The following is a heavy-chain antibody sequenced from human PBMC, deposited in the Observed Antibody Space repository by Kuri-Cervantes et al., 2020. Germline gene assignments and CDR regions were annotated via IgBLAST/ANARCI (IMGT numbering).Heavy chain of an antibody. J-gene: IGHJ5*02. CDR2: INAGNGNT. D-gene: IGHD2-21*01. CDR1: GYTFTSYA. CDR3: ARGGVVVIAFEGWFDP. Sequence: ASVKVSCKASGYTFTSYAMHWVRQAPGQRLEWMGWINAGNGNTKYSQKFQGRVTITRDTSTSTVYMELSSLRSEDTAVYYCARGGVVVIAFEGWFDPWGQGTLVTVSS. V-gene: IGHV1-3*01.